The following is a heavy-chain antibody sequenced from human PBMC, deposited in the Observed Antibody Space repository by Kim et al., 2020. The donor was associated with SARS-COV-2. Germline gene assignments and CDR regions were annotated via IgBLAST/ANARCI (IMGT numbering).Heavy chain of an antibody. V-gene: IGHV1-8*01. D-gene: IGHD5-18*01. CDR3: ARVYREVPMQLWTYYYYYGMDV. Sequence: ASVKVSCKASGYTFTSYDINWVRQATGQGLEWMGWMNPNSGNTGYAQKFQGRVTMTRNTSISTAYMELSSLRSEDTAVYYCARVYREVPMQLWTYYYYYGMDVWGQGTTVTVSS. CDR2: MNPNSGNT. CDR1: GYTFTSYD. J-gene: IGHJ6*02.